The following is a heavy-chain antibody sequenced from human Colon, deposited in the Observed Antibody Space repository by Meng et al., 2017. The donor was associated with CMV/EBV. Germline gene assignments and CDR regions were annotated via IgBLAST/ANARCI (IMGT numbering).Heavy chain of an antibody. D-gene: IGHD6-19*01. V-gene: IGHV1-2*02. CDR2: INPKSGVA. Sequence: ASVKVSCKTSGYTFNSYYMHWVRQAPGQGLEWMGWINPKSGVANYAQKSQGRVTLNRDTAISTGYMDVSGLTSDDTAIYYCARGRIGVVGPSPGPDHWGQGALVTVSS. CDR3: ARGRIGVVGPSPGPDH. J-gene: IGHJ4*02. CDR1: GYTFNSYY.